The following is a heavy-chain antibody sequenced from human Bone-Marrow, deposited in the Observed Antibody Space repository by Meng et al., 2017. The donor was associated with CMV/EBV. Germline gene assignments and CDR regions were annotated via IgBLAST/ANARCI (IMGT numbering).Heavy chain of an antibody. CDR2: ISSSGSPI. CDR1: GFTFSDTE. D-gene: IGHD2-2*03. J-gene: IGHJ3*02. V-gene: IGHV3-48*03. CDR3: ARGGYCTSTMCYNLNAFDI. Sequence: GGSLRLSCAASGFTFSDTEMNWVRQAPGEGLEWVSYISSSGSPIYYADSVKGRFTISRDNATNSLFLQMNSLRAEDTAVYYCARGGYCTSTMCYNLNAFDIWGQGTVVTVSS.